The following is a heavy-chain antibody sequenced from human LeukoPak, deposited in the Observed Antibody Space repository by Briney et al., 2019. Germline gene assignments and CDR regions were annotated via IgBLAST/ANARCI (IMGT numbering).Heavy chain of an antibody. J-gene: IGHJ4*02. CDR2: ISTISSTK. D-gene: IGHD4-17*01. CDR3: ARGKIGYYYGDYDGY. CDR1: GFTFSSYD. V-gene: IGHV3-48*02. Sequence: GGSLRLSCAASGFTFSSYDMNWVRQAPGKGLEWVSYISTISSTKYYADSVKGRFTISRDNAKNSLYLQMNSLRDEDTAVYYCARGKIGYYYGDYDGYWGQGTMGTVSS.